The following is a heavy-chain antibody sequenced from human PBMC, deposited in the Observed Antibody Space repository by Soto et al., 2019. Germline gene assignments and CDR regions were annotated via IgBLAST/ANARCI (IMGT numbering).Heavy chain of an antibody. CDR3: TTDPSVAGPWDYYYYYMDV. CDR2: IKSKTDGCTT. J-gene: IGHJ6*03. Sequence: GGSLRLSCAASGFTFSNAWMSWVRQAPGKGLEWVGRIKSKTDGCTTHNAAPVKGRITISRDDSKNTLYLQMNSLKTEDTAVYYCTTDPSVAGPWDYYYYYMDVWGKGTTVTVSS. D-gene: IGHD6-19*01. V-gene: IGHV3-15*01. CDR1: GFTFSNAW.